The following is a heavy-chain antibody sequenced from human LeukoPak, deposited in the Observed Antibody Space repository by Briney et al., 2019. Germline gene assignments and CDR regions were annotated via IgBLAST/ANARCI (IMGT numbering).Heavy chain of an antibody. CDR2: INHSGSA. CDR1: GGSFSGYY. Sequence: SETLSLTCAVYGGSFSGYYWSWIRQPPGKGLEWIGEINHSGSANYNPSLKSRVTISVDTSKNQFSLKLSSVTAADTAVYYCARGLWLSLGAFDIWGQGTMVTVSS. V-gene: IGHV4-34*01. CDR3: ARGLWLSLGAFDI. D-gene: IGHD5-12*01. J-gene: IGHJ3*02.